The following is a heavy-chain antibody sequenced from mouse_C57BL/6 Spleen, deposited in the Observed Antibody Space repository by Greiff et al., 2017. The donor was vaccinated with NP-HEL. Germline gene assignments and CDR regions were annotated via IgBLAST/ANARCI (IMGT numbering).Heavy chain of an antibody. CDR2: IYPSDSET. J-gene: IGHJ3*01. CDR1: GYTFTSSW. CDR3: ARLYYGSSFAY. Sequence: QVQLQQPGAELVRPGSSVKLSCKASGYTFTSSWMDWVKQRPGQGLEWIGNIYPSDSETHYNQKFKDKATLTVDKSSSTAYMQLSSLTSEDSAVYYCARLYYGSSFAYWGQGTLVTVSA. D-gene: IGHD2-2*01. V-gene: IGHV1-61*01.